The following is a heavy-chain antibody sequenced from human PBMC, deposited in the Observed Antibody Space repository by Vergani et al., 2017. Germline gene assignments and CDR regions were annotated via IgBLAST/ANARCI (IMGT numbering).Heavy chain of an antibody. CDR1: GFTFSDFS. Sequence: VQLVESGGGLVKPGGSLRLSCAASGFTFSDFSMSWVRQAPGKGLEWVAFIGSSGPYINYADSVKGRFIISRYNANNSLFLQLRILSAEDAAVYYCSRDCTSGGCPDNYGMDVWGQGATVTVSS. D-gene: IGHD2-8*01. J-gene: IGHJ6*02. V-gene: IGHV3-21*06. CDR3: SRDCTSGGCPDNYGMDV. CDR2: IGSSGPYI.